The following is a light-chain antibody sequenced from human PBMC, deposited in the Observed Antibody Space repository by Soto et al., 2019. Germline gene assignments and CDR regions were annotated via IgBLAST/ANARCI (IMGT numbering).Light chain of an antibody. CDR3: QHSYSTPYT. J-gene: IGKJ2*01. CDR1: QSISSY. V-gene: IGKV1-39*01. CDR2: AAS. Sequence: DIQMTQSPSSLSASVGDRVTITCRASQSISSYLNWYQQKPGKAPKLLIYAASSLQSGVPSRFSGSGSGTDFTHTISRLQPEDFATYYCQHSYSTPYTFGQGTNLEIK.